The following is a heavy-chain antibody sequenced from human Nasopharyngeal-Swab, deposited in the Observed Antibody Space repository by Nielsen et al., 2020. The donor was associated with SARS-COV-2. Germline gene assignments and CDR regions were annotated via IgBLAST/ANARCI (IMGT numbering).Heavy chain of an antibody. CDR3: AKNRVTTSYCYYYYYMDV. D-gene: IGHD4-17*01. CDR1: GFTFSSYG. J-gene: IGHJ6*03. V-gene: IGHV3-30*02. Sequence: GESLKISCAASGFTFSSYGMHWVRQAPGKGLEWVAFIRYDGSNKHYADSVKGRFTISRDNSKNTLYLQMNSLRAEDTAVYFCAKNRVTTSYCYYYYYMDVWGKGTTVTVSS. CDR2: IRYDGSNK.